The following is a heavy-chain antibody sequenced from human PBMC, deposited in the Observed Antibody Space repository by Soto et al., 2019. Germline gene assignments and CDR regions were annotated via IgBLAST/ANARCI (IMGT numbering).Heavy chain of an antibody. Sequence: QVQLQESGPGLVKPSETLSLTCSFSGGSMSRYYWSWSRQPPWKGLEWIGNIHESGSTNYNASLKNGVTRSLDTSKSAFTLHLTSVTDADTAVYYCARDVRPTGLAYFDLWGRGTLVTVSS. CDR1: GGSMSRYY. D-gene: IGHD1-1*01. CDR2: IHESGST. V-gene: IGHV4-59*12. J-gene: IGHJ2*01. CDR3: ARDVRPTGLAYFDL.